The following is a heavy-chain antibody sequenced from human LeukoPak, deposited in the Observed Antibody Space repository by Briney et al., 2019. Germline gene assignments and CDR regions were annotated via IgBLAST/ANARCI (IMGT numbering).Heavy chain of an antibody. Sequence: PGGSLRLSCAASGFTFSSYWMSSVRQAPGKGLEGVANIKQDGSEKYYVDSVKGRLTISRDNSKDTLFLQMNGLRAEDTAVYYCAREGPRGNSQFDYWGQGTLVTVSS. CDR1: GFTFSSYW. D-gene: IGHD2/OR15-2a*01. J-gene: IGHJ4*02. V-gene: IGHV3-7*01. CDR3: AREGPRGNSQFDY. CDR2: IKQDGSEK.